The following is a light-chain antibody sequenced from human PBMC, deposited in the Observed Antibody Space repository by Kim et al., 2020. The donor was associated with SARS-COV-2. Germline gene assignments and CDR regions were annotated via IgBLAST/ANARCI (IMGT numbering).Light chain of an antibody. CDR2: DAS. J-gene: IGKJ2*03. CDR1: QSVSSY. V-gene: IGKV3-11*01. CDR3: QQRSNWPPG. Sequence: EIVLTQSPATLSLSPGERATLSCRASQSVSSYLAWYQQKHGQAPWLLIYDASNRATGIPARFSGSGSGTDFTLTISSLEPEDFAVYYCQQRSNWPPGFGQGTKLEI.